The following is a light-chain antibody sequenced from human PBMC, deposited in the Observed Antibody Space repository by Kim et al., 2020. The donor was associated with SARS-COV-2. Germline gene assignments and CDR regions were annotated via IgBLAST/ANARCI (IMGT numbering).Light chain of an antibody. J-gene: IGLJ1*01. CDR3: QAWDSSTARYV. V-gene: IGLV3-1*01. Sequence: SYELTQPPSVSVSPGQTASITCSGDKLGDKYACWYQQKPGQSPVLVIYQDSKRPSGIRERFSGSNSGNTATLTISGTQAMDEADYYCQAWDSSTARYVFGTGTKVTVL. CDR1: KLGDKY. CDR2: QDS.